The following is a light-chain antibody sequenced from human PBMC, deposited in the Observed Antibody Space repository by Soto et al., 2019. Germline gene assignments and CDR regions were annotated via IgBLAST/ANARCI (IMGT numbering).Light chain of an antibody. CDR1: QSFSSSY. CDR2: GAS. V-gene: IGKV3-20*01. J-gene: IGKJ1*01. Sequence: EIVLTQSPGILSLTPWERATLSCRASQSFSSSYFAWYQQKPGQAPRLLIYGASSRATGIPDRFSGSGSGTDFTLTISRLEPEDFAVYYCQQYGSSPGTFGQGTKVEIK. CDR3: QQYGSSPGT.